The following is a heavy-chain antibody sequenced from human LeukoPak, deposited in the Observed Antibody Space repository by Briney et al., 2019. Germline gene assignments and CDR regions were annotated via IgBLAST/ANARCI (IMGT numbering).Heavy chain of an antibody. V-gene: IGHV3-13*01. CDR2: IGVAANT. CDR1: GFTFSSYD. J-gene: IGHJ6*02. CDR3: ARRGDYYGSGSYKYYYYYYGMDV. D-gene: IGHD3-10*01. Sequence: PGGSLRLSCAASGFTFSSYDMHWVRQATGKGLEWVSAIGVAANTFYSGSVKGRFTISRENAKNSLYLLMSSLRAEDTAVYYCARRGDYYGSGSYKYYYYYYGMDVWGQGTTVTVSS.